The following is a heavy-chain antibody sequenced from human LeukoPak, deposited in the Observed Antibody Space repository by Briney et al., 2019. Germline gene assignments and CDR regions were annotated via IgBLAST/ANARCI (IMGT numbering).Heavy chain of an antibody. D-gene: IGHD1-26*01. CDR1: GGSISSYY. CDR3: ARVELVGAPDY. J-gene: IGHJ4*02. CDR2: IYYSGST. Sequence: SETLSLTCTVSGGSISSYYWSWIRQPPGKGLEWIGYIYYSGSTNYNPSLKSRVTISVDTSKNQFSLKLSSVTAADTAVYYCARVELVGAPDYWGQGTLVTVSS. V-gene: IGHV4-59*12.